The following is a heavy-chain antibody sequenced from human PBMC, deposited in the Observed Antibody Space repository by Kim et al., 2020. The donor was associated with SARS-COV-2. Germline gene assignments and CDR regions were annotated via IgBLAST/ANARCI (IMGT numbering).Heavy chain of an antibody. CDR3: ARGRWNGGGFGY. D-gene: IGHD1-1*01. J-gene: IGHJ4*02. Sequence: SETLSLTCAVYGGSFSGYYWSWIRQPPGKGLEWIGEINHSGSTNYNPSLKSRGTISVDTSKNQFSLKLISVTAADTAVYYCARGRWNGGGFGYWGQGTLVTVS. V-gene: IGHV4-34*01. CDR2: INHSGST. CDR1: GGSFSGYY.